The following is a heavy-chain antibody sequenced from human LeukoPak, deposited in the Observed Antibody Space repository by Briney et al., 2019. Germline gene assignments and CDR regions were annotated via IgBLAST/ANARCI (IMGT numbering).Heavy chain of an antibody. Sequence: ASVKVSCRASGYTFTGNYIHWVRQAPGQGLEWMGRINPNSAGTNYAQKFQGRVTMTRDASISTAYMELSRLRSDDTAVYYCATAESPTPSYYYMDVWGKGTTVTVSS. CDR3: ATAESPTPSYYYMDV. CDR2: INPNSAGT. J-gene: IGHJ6*03. V-gene: IGHV1-2*06. D-gene: IGHD2-15*01. CDR1: GYTFTGNY.